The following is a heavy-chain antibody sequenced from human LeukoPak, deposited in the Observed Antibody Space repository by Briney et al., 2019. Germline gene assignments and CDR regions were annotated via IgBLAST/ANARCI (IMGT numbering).Heavy chain of an antibody. D-gene: IGHD3-10*01. CDR3: AKGANMWFGELSY. J-gene: IGHJ4*02. CDR2: ISGSGGST. CDR1: GFTFSIYA. V-gene: IGHV3-23*01. Sequence: GGSLRLSCAAYGFTFSIYAMSWVRRAPGKGLEWVSAISGSGGSTYYADSVKGRFTISRDNSKNTLYPQMNSLRAEDTAVYYCAKGANMWFGELSYWGQGTLVTVSS.